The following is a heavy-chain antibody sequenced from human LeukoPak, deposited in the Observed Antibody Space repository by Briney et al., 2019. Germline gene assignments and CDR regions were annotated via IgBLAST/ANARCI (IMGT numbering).Heavy chain of an antibody. CDR2: FDPEDCET. V-gene: IGHV1-24*01. J-gene: IGHJ3*02. Sequence: ASVKVSCKVSGYTLTELPMHWVRQAPGKGGEWMGGFDPEDCETIYAQKFQGRVTMTEYTSTDTAYMELSSLRSEDTAVYYCATDSRGVGNAFDIWGQGTMVTVSS. D-gene: IGHD3-10*01. CDR3: ATDSRGVGNAFDI. CDR1: GYTLTELP.